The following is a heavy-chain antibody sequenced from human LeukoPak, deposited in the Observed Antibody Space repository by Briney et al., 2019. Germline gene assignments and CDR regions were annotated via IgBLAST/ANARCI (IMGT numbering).Heavy chain of an antibody. V-gene: IGHV3-23*01. CDR1: EFTFSSYA. J-gene: IGHJ4*02. CDR2: ISGSGGST. CDR3: AKGSYCSSTSCYPRPYYFDY. Sequence: PGGSLRLSYSAPEFTFSSYAMSWVRQAPGKGLEWVSAISGSGGSTYYADSVKGRFTISRYNSKNTLYLQMNSLRAEDTAVYYCAKGSYCSSTSCYPRPYYFDYWGQGTLVTVSS. D-gene: IGHD2-2*01.